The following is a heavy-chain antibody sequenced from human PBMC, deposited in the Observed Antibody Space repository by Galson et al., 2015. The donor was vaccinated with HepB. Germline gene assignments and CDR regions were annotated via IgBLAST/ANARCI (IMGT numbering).Heavy chain of an antibody. V-gene: IGHV3-30*04. CDR1: GFTFSSYA. CDR2: ISYDGSNK. J-gene: IGHJ4*02. D-gene: IGHD3-10*01. CDR3: ARSHPGFEFFDY. Sequence: SLRLSCAASGFTFSSYAMHWVRQAPGKGLEWVAVISYDGSNKYYADSVKGRFTISRDNSKNTLYLQMNSLRAEDTAVYYCARSHPGFEFFDYWGQGTLVTVSS.